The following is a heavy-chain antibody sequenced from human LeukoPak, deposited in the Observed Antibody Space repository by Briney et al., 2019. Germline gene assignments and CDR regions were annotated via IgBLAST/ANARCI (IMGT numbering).Heavy chain of an antibody. V-gene: IGHV3-7*01. CDR2: IKQDGSEK. D-gene: IGHD3-3*01. J-gene: IGHJ4*02. Sequence: GGSLRLSCAASGFTFSTYWMSWVRQVPGKGLEWVANIKQDGSEKYYVDSVKGRFTISRDNAKNSLYLQMNSLRAEDTAVYYCARERQNKDFWSGGDYWGQGTLVTVSS. CDR1: GFTFSTYW. CDR3: ARERQNKDFWSGGDY.